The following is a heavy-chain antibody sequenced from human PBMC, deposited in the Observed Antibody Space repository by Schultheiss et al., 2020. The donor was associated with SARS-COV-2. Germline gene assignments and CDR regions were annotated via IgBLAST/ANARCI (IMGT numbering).Heavy chain of an antibody. J-gene: IGHJ4*02. D-gene: IGHD3-3*01. CDR1: GGSISSSN. V-gene: IGHV3-30-3*01. CDR2: ISYDGSNK. Sequence: GGSLRLSCAVSGGSISSSNWWSWVRQPPGKGLEWVAVISYDGSNKYYADSVKGRFTISRDNSKNTLYLQMNSLRAEDTAVYYCASNGYDFWSGYYDYWGQGTLVTVSS. CDR3: ASNGYDFWSGYYDY.